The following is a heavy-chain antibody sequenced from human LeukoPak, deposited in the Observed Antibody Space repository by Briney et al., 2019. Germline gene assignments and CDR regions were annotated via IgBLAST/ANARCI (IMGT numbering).Heavy chain of an antibody. CDR1: GGSISNGSYY. CDR2: IYHSGGT. D-gene: IGHD1-1*01. V-gene: IGHV4-39*01. Sequence: SETLSLTCTVSGGSISNGSYYWGWIRQPPGKGLEWIANIYHSGGTYYNPSLESRVTLSVDTSKNQFSLKVNSVTAADTAVYYCARLKRKYYFDYWGQGTLVTVSS. J-gene: IGHJ4*02. CDR3: ARLKRKYYFDY.